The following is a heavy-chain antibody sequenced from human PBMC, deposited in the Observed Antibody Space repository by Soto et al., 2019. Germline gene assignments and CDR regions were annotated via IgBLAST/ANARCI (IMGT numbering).Heavy chain of an antibody. J-gene: IGHJ5*02. V-gene: IGHV4-61*08. CDR1: GGSVNSGAYY. CDR3: AREMGAPTSRLNRFDP. D-gene: IGHD1-26*01. CDR2: IYFTGFT. Sequence: SETLSLTCSVSGGSVNSGAYYWSWIRQPPGKGLEWIGYIYFTGFTKYNPSLKSRITISADTSKNQISLKLSSVTAADSALYFCAREMGAPTSRLNRFDPWGQGTLVTVSS.